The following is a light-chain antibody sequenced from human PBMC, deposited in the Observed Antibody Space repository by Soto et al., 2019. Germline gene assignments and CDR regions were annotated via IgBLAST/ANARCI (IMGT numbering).Light chain of an antibody. V-gene: IGKV2-28*01. CDR1: RILLHLNGNNY. CDR3: MQAVYTRT. Sequence: IVMTQSPLSLPVTLGEPASFSCSSSRILLHLNGNNYLDWYVQKPGQSPXXLIFLGSYRASGVPDRFSGSGSGTDFTLRISRVEAEDVGVYYCMQAVYTRTFGPGTKVDIK. J-gene: IGKJ1*01. CDR2: LGS.